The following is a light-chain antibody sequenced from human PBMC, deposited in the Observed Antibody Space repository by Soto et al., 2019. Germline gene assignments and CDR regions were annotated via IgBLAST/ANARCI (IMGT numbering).Light chain of an antibody. J-gene: IGKJ1*01. CDR1: QGISNY. Sequence: DIQMTQSPSSLSASVGDRVTITCRASQGISNYLAWYQQKPGKVPKLLIYAASTLQSGVPSRFSGSGSGTDFTLTISSLQPEDVATYYCQKYNGALRGAWTFGQGTKVEIK. CDR2: AAS. V-gene: IGKV1-27*01. CDR3: QKYNGALRGAWT.